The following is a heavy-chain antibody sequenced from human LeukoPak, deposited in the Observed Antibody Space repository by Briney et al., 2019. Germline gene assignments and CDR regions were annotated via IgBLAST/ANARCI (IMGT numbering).Heavy chain of an antibody. D-gene: IGHD5-18*01. J-gene: IGHJ4*02. CDR2: IIPILGIA. V-gene: IGHV1-69*04. Sequence: GASVKVSCKASGGTFSSYAISWVRQAPGQGLEWMGRIIPILGIANYAQKFQGRVTITADKSTSTAYMELSSLRSEDTAVYYCARDPPQRGYSFNYFDYWGRGTLVTVSS. CDR1: GGTFSSYA. CDR3: ARDPPQRGYSFNYFDY.